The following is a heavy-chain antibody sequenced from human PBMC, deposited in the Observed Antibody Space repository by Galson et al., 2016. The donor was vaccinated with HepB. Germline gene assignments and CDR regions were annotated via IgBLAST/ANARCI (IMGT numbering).Heavy chain of an antibody. D-gene: IGHD3-3*01. CDR1: GFTVSSHY. CDR2: IYSGGST. J-gene: IGHJ5*02. Sequence: SLRLSCAASGFTVSSHYMSWVRQAPGKGREWVSVIYSGGSTYYADSVKGRFTISRDNSKHQLYLQMNSLRAEDTAVFYCARWSDSHGCDPWGQGTLVTVSS. V-gene: IGHV3-53*01. CDR3: ARWSDSHGCDP.